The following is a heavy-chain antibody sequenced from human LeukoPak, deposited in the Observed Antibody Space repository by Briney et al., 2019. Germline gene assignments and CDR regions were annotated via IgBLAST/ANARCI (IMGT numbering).Heavy chain of an antibody. CDR3: ARGGDDIVVEPAASWFVP. J-gene: IGHJ5*02. D-gene: IGHD2-2*01. V-gene: IGHV3-74*01. CDR2: INSDGSST. CDR1: GFTVSSYW. Sequence: GGSLRLSCAASGFTVSSYWMHWVRQAPGKGLVWVSRINSDGSSTSYADSVKGRFTISRDNAKNTLYLQMNSLRAEDTAVYYCARGGDDIVVEPAASWFVPWGQGTMVTVSS.